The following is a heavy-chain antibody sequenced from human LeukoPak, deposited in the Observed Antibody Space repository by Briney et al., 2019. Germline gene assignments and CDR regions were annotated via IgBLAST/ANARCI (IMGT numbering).Heavy chain of an antibody. CDR3: AKDPLRGSSSGLNWFDP. J-gene: IGHJ5*02. Sequence: GRSLRPSCAPSGFTLISYGMHWVRQAPGKGLGGVEVIPYDGSNKYYADSVKGRFTISRDNSKNTLYLQMNSLRAEDTAVYYCAKDPLRGSSSGLNWFDPWGQGTLVTVSS. D-gene: IGHD6-13*01. CDR2: IPYDGSNK. V-gene: IGHV3-30*18. CDR1: GFTLISYG.